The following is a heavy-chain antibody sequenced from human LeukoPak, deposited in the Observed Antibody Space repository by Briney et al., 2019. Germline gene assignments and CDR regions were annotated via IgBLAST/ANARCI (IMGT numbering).Heavy chain of an antibody. CDR2: IYHSGST. V-gene: IGHV4-30-2*01. D-gene: IGHD2-8*01. CDR1: SGSISNGSFS. Sequence: PSETLSLTCAVSSGSISNGSFSWNWLRQPPGKGLEWIGYIYHSGSTYYNPSLKSRVTISVDTSKNQFSLKLSSVTAADTAVYYCARSILVYAQNPGYWGQGTLVTVSS. CDR3: ARSILVYAQNPGY. J-gene: IGHJ4*02.